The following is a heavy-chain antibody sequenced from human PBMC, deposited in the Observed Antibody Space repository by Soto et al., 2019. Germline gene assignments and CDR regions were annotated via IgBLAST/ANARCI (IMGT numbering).Heavy chain of an antibody. J-gene: IGHJ6*02. V-gene: IGHV3-23*01. D-gene: IGHD6-13*01. CDR3: AQGIAASGYYYYGMDV. CDR2: ISGGGGNT. CDR1: GFSFGSYA. Sequence: GGSLRLSCAASGFSFGSYALSWVRQAPGKGLEWVSTISGGGGNTFYADSVKGRFTISRDNSKDTLYLQMNSLRAEDTAVYYCAQGIAASGYYYYGMDVWGQGTTVTVSS.